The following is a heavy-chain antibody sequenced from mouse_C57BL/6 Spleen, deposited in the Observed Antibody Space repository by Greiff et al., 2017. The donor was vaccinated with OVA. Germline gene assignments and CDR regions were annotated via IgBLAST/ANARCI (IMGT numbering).Heavy chain of an antibody. J-gene: IGHJ4*01. V-gene: IGHV1-53*01. CDR1: GYTFTSYW. CDR2: INPSNGGT. CDR3: ARWGYYSNYGYAMDY. Sequence: QVQLQQPGTELVQPGASVKLSCKASGYTFTSYWMHWVKQRPGQGLEWIGNINPSNGGTNYNEQFQSKATLTVDKASSTAYMQRSSLTSEDSAVDYCARWGYYSNYGYAMDYWGQGTSVTVSS. D-gene: IGHD2-5*01.